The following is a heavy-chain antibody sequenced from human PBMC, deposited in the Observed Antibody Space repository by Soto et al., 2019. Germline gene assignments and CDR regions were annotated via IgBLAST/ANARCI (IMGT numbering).Heavy chain of an antibody. CDR3: AMEYCSATSCYKDY. CDR2: IIPILGIA. J-gene: IGHJ4*02. CDR1: VGTFSSYT. Sequence: QVQLVQSAAAVKKPGSSVKLSCKASVGTFSSYTISWVRQAPGQGLEWMGRIIPILGIANYAQKFQGRVTITAEKSTSTAHMELSSLRSEDTAVYYCAMEYCSATSCYKDYWGQGTLVTVSS. V-gene: IGHV1-69*02. D-gene: IGHD2-2*02.